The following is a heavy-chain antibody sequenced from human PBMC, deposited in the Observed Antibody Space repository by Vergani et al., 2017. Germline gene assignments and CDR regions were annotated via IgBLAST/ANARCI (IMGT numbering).Heavy chain of an antibody. Sequence: QVKLQESGPGLVRPSETLPLTCSVSGASVSRDSHYWNWIRQSAEKGLEWIGRMYTDRSTTYNPSLKSRVTISGDTSKNQFSLKLTSVSAADTAVYFCARLSYDTTPYLQGGYDCWGQGTLVSVSS. CDR2: MYTDRST. D-gene: IGHD3-22*01. CDR3: ARLSYDTTPYLQGGYDC. CDR1: GASVSRDSHY. J-gene: IGHJ4*02. V-gene: IGHV4-61*02.